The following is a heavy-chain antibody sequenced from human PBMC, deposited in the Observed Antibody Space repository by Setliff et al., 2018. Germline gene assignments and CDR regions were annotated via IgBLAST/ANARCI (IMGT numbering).Heavy chain of an antibody. J-gene: IGHJ4*02. V-gene: IGHV4-61*09. CDR3: ARGLAAAGTRYFDY. CDR1: GGSISSGSYY. Sequence: PSETLSLTCTVSGGSISSGSYYWSWIRQPAGKGLEWIGHIYTSGSTNYNPSLKSRVTISVDTSKNQFSLKLSSVTAADTAVYYCARGLAAAGTRYFDYWGQGTLVTV. CDR2: IYTSGST. D-gene: IGHD6-13*01.